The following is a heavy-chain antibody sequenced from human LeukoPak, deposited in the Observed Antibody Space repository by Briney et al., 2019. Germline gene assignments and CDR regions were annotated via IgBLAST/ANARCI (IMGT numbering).Heavy chain of an antibody. CDR2: ISSGGSSI. D-gene: IGHD6-13*01. Sequence: GRSLRLSCAVSGFTFSDYHMSWIRQAPGKGLERVSYISSGGSSISHADSVKGRFTISRDNAENPLYLQLNSLRPQATAGYSCARRPAAGRCFDYWGQETLLSVPS. J-gene: IGHJ4*02. CDR3: ARRPAAGRCFDY. CDR1: GFTFSDYH. V-gene: IGHV3-11*01.